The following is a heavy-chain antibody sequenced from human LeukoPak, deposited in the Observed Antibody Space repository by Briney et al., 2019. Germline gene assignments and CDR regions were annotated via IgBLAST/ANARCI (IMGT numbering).Heavy chain of an antibody. Sequence: PSETLSLTCTVSGGSISSNYWSWIRQPPGKGLEWIGYMYYSGSTNYNPSLKSRVTISVDTSKNQISLKLNSVTAADTAVYYCVRGSTDYGDYWGQGTLVTVSS. D-gene: IGHD1-26*01. V-gene: IGHV4-59*01. CDR3: VRGSTDYGDY. CDR2: MYYSGST. CDR1: GGSISSNY. J-gene: IGHJ4*02.